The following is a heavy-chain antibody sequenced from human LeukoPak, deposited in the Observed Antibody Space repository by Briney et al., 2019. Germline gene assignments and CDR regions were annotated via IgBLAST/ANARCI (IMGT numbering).Heavy chain of an antibody. CDR3: ARVGVFPSY. D-gene: IGHD3-16*01. CDR2: IKQDGSEK. J-gene: IGHJ4*02. V-gene: IGHV3-7*03. Sequence: GGSLRLSCAASGFTFSSYWMSWVRQAPGKGLEWVGNIKQDGSEKYYVDSVKARFTISRDNGKNSLYLQMKRLRAEDTAVYYCARVGVFPSYSGQGTLVTASS. CDR1: GFTFSSYW.